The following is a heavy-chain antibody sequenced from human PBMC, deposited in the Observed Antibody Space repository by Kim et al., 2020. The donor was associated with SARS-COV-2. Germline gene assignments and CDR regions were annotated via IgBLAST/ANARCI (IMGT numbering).Heavy chain of an antibody. J-gene: IGHJ6*02. CDR1: GGSISSYY. CDR3: ARGEVGATRELFYYYYYGMDV. D-gene: IGHD1-26*01. CDR2: IYTSGST. Sequence: SETLSLTCTVSGGSISSYYWSWIRQPAGKGLEWIGRIYTSGSTNYNPSLKSRVTMSVDTSKNQFSLKLSSVTAADTAVYYCARGEVGATRELFYYYYYGMDVWGQGTTVTVSS. V-gene: IGHV4-4*07.